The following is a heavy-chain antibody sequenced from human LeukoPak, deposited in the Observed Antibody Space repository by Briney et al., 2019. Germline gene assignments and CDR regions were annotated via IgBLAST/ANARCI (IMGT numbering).Heavy chain of an antibody. CDR3: ARAQPLFDY. Sequence: ASVKVSCKASGYTFTGYYVHWVRQAPGQGLEWMGWINHNSASNNYAQKFQGRVTMTRDTYISTAYMELIRLRSDDTAVYYCARAQPLFDYWGQGTLVTVSS. J-gene: IGHJ4*02. V-gene: IGHV1-2*02. CDR2: INHNSASN. CDR1: GYTFTGYY. D-gene: IGHD6-13*01.